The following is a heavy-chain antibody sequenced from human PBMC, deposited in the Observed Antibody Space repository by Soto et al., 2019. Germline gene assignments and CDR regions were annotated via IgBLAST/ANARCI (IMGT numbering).Heavy chain of an antibody. CDR3: AWRNYYYYGMDV. Sequence: QVQLQQWGAGLLKPSDTLSLTCAVYGGSFRGYYWSWIRQLPGKGLEWIGEINHSGSTNYNPSLKSRVNISVDTSKNQFSLKLSSVTAADTAVYYCAWRNYYYYGMDVWGQGTTVTVSS. V-gene: IGHV4-34*01. J-gene: IGHJ6*02. CDR1: GGSFRGYY. CDR2: INHSGST.